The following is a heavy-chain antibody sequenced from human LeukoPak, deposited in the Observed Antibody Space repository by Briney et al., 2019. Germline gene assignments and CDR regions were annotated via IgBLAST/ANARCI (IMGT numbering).Heavy chain of an antibody. J-gene: IGHJ4*02. CDR1: GFTFSSYG. Sequence: GGSLRLSCAASGFTFSSYGMHWVRQAPGKGLEWVAFIRYDGSNKYYADSVKGRFTISRDNSKNTLYLQMNSLRSDDTAVYYCARDSGRVYDSSGYYYSHWGQGTLVTVSS. CDR3: ARDSGRVYDSSGYYYSH. D-gene: IGHD3-22*01. V-gene: IGHV3-30*02. CDR2: IRYDGSNK.